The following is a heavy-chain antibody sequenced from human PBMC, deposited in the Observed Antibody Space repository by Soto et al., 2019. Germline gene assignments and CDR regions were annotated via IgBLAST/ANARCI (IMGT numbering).Heavy chain of an antibody. D-gene: IGHD3-10*01. J-gene: IGHJ6*03. CDR1: GGSISSGGYY. CDR3: AKGPHSASGYYYMDV. Sequence: PSETLSLTCTVSGGSISSGGYYWSWIRQHPGKGLEWIGYIYYSGSTYYNPSLKSRVTISVDTSKNQFSLKLSSVTAADTAVYYCAKGPHSASGYYYMDVWGRGTTDTVSS. CDR2: IYYSGST. V-gene: IGHV4-31*03.